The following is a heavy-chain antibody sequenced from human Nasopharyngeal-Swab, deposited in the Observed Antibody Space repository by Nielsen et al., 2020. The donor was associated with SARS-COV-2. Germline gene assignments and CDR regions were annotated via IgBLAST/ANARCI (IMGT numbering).Heavy chain of an antibody. V-gene: IGHV3-23*01. CDR3: ANDFKTGFDY. Sequence: GGSLRLSCAASGFTFSNAWMSWVRQAPGKGLEWVSTIGGNSEGPYYADSVKGRFTISRDNSRTTVYLQMNSLRVEDTALYYCANDFKTGFDYWGQGSLVTVSS. CDR2: IGGNSEGP. CDR1: GFTFSNAW. J-gene: IGHJ4*02.